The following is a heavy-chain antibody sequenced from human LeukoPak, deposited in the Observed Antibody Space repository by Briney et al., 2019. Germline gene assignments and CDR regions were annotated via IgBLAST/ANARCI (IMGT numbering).Heavy chain of an antibody. CDR1: GFTFGSHA. J-gene: IGHJ4*02. CDR3: GKTTIGYSSGQKPAWPVDF. CDR2: IFGSGGSP. Sequence: GGSLRLSCEASGFTFGSHAMYWVRQAPGKGLEWVAGIFGSGGSPHYADTVKGGFTISRDNPRNTVYLQINSLRDDDTAVYYCGKTTIGYSSGQKPAWPVDFWGQGTLVTVSS. V-gene: IGHV3-23*01. D-gene: IGHD5-18*01.